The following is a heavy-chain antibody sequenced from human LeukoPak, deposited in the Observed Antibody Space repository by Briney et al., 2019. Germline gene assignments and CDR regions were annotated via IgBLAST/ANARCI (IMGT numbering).Heavy chain of an antibody. Sequence: ASVKVSCKASGYRFTDYYMHWVRRAPGQGREWMGWVNPNNGATNYAQKFQGRVTMTRGTSISTVYMDLTSLRSDDSAIYYCARDYGEAATITAFRTYYYFDHWGQGTLVTVSS. CDR3: ARDYGEAATITAFRTYYYFDH. D-gene: IGHD5-24*01. CDR1: GYRFTDYY. V-gene: IGHV1-2*02. J-gene: IGHJ4*02. CDR2: VNPNNGAT.